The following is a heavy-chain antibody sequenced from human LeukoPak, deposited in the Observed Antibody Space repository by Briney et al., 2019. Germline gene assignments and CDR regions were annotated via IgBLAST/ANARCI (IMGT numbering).Heavy chain of an antibody. CDR2: MNPNSGNT. V-gene: IGHV1-8*01. Sequence: AASVKVSCKASGYTFTSYDINWVRQATGQGLEWMGWMNPNSGNTGYAQKFQGRVTMTKNTSISTAYMELGSLRSEDTAVYYCKGGGAEGDYWGQGTLVTVSS. CDR1: GYTFTSYD. CDR3: KGGGAEGDY. J-gene: IGHJ4*02. D-gene: IGHD1-26*01.